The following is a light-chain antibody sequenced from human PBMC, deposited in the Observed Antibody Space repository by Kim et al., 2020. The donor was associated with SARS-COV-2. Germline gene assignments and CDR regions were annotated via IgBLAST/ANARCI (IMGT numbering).Light chain of an antibody. V-gene: IGKV1-5*03. CDR2: KAS. Sequence: DIQMTQSPSTLSASVGDRVTITCRASQSISSWLAWYQQKPGKAPKLLIYKASSLQGGVPARFSGSGSGTEFTLTISSLQPDDFATYHCQQYHDYPLTFGGGTKLEIK. CDR3: QQYHDYPLT. J-gene: IGKJ4*01. CDR1: QSISSW.